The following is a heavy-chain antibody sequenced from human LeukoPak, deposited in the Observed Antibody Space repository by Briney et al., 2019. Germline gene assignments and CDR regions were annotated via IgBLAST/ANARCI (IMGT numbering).Heavy chain of an antibody. CDR1: GGTFSSHL. V-gene: IGHV1-69*13. CDR2: IIPIFGTP. D-gene: IGHD2-21*02. Sequence: SVKVSCKASGGTFSSHLINWVRQAPGQGLEWMGGIIPIFGTPNYAQRFQGRVTITADESTSTVYMELSSLRSEDTAVYYCARSRIVVVTASNWFDPWGQGTLVTVSS. J-gene: IGHJ5*02. CDR3: ARSRIVVVTASNWFDP.